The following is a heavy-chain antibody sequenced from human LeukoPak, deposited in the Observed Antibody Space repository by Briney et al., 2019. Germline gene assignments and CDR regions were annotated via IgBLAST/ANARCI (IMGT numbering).Heavy chain of an antibody. J-gene: IGHJ4*02. CDR3: ATEGYYYDSSGHPN. V-gene: IGHV1-24*01. CDR2: FDPEDGET. Sequence: ASVKVSCKVSGYTLTELSMHWVRQAPGKGLEWMGGFDPEDGETIYAQKFQGRVTMTEDTSTDTAYVELSSLRSEDTAVYYCATEGYYYDSSGHPNWGQGTLVTVSS. D-gene: IGHD3-22*01. CDR1: GYTLTELS.